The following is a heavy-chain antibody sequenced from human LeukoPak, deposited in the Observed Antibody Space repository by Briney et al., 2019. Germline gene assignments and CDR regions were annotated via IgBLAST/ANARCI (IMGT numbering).Heavy chain of an antibody. D-gene: IGHD3-22*01. Sequence: GGSLRLSCAASGFTFSSYGMSWVRQAPGKGLEWVSAINGSGGSTYYADSVKGRFTISRDNSKNTLYLQMNSLRAEDTAVYYCAKGYDSSVTYYYYMDVWGKGTTVTISS. CDR3: AKGYDSSVTYYYYMDV. CDR2: INGSGGST. J-gene: IGHJ6*03. CDR1: GFTFSSYG. V-gene: IGHV3-23*01.